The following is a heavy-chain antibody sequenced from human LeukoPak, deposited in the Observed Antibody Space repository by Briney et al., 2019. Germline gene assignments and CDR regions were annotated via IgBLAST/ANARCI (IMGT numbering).Heavy chain of an antibody. J-gene: IGHJ6*03. CDR2: ITTSLSTI. D-gene: IGHD2-21*02. V-gene: IGHV3-48*04. CDR1: GFTVTTYG. Sequence: QPGGSLRLSCAASGFTVTTYGMNWIRQAPGKGLEWVSYITTSLSTIYYADSAKGRFTISRDNAKNSLFLQMNSLRAEDTAVYYCARAPWAGDHYYYYMDVWGKGTTVTVSS. CDR3: ARAPWAGDHYYYYMDV.